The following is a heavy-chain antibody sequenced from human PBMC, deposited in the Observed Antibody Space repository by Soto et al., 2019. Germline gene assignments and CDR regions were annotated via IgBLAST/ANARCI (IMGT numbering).Heavy chain of an antibody. CDR2: IYSGGST. D-gene: IGHD6-19*01. Sequence: EVQLVESGGDLVQPGGSLRLSCAASGFTVSSNFMSWVRQAPGKGLEWVSVIYSGGSTYYADSVKGRFTISRHNSKNTLYLQMKSLRPEETVVYYCAGGAGYSSGWYDYWGQGTLVTVSS. CDR1: GFTVSSNF. V-gene: IGHV3-53*04. J-gene: IGHJ4*02. CDR3: AGGAGYSSGWYDY.